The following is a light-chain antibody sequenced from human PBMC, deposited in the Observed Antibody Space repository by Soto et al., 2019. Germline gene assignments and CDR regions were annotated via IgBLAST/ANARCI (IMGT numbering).Light chain of an antibody. V-gene: IGKV1-13*02. CDR3: QQFNIYSIT. CDR2: DAS. CDR1: QGISSA. Sequence: AIQLTQSPSSLSASVGDRVTITCRASQGISSALAWYQQKPGKAPKLLIYDASSLESGVPSRFSGSGSGTDFTLTISSLQPEDFATYYCQQFNIYSITFGQGTRLEIK. J-gene: IGKJ5*01.